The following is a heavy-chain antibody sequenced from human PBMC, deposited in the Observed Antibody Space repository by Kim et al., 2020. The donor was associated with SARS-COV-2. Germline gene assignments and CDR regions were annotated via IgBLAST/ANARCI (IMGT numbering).Heavy chain of an antibody. Sequence: KRYSPSLKSRLTITKDTSKNQVGLTMPNMDPVDTATYYCTHLPVVTPLDCWGQGTLVTVSS. J-gene: IGHJ4*02. V-gene: IGHV2-5*01. CDR3: THLPVVTPLDC. D-gene: IGHD2-21*02. CDR2: K.